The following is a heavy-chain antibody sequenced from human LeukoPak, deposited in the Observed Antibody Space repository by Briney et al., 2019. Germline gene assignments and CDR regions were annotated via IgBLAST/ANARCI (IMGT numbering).Heavy chain of an antibody. J-gene: IGHJ6*02. Sequence: GGSLRLSCAASGFTVSSNYMSWVRQAPGKGLEWVSVIYSGGSTYYADSVKGRFTISRHNSKNTLYLQMNSLRAEDTAVYYCARGYYDSSGYYNYYYYGMDVWGQGTTVTVSS. D-gene: IGHD3-22*01. CDR1: GFTVSSNY. CDR2: IYSGGST. V-gene: IGHV3-53*04. CDR3: ARGYYDSSGYYNYYYYGMDV.